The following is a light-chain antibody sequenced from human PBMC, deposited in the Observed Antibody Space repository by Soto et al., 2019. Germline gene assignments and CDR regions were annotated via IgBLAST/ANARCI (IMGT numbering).Light chain of an antibody. J-gene: IGKJ1*01. CDR2: DAS. CDR3: QPYNSYSRT. CDR1: QSVSNW. V-gene: IGKV1-5*01. Sequence: DIQMTQSPPTLSASVGERVTITCLASQSVSNWLAWYQQKPGKAPKLLIYDASSLESGVPSRFSGSGSETEFTLTISSLQPDDSATYYCQPYNSYSRTFGQGTKVDIK.